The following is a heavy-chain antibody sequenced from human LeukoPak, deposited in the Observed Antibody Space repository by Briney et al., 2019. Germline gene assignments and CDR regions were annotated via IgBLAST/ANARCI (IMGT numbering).Heavy chain of an antibody. CDR1: AGSISSYY. CDR2: ISDSGTT. D-gene: IGHD3-16*01. Sequence: SQTLSLTWTVSAGSISSYYSGWIRQPPGKGLEWIGYISDSGTTNYNPSLMSRLTISVDTSKNHFSLRLSSVTAADTAVYYCARCAVMDDDYFDYWGQGTLVTVSS. V-gene: IGHV4-59*01. CDR3: ARCAVMDDDYFDY. J-gene: IGHJ4*02.